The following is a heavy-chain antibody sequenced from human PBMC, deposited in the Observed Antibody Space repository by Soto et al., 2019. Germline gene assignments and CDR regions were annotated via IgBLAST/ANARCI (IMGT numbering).Heavy chain of an antibody. V-gene: IGHV1-69*05. CDR1: GGTFSSYA. Sequence: SVKVSCKASGGTFSSYAISWVRQAPGQGLEWMGGIIPIFGTANYAQKFQERVTITRDMSTSTAYMELSSLRSEDTAVYYCAADPLLGWLRHDAFDIWGQGTMVTVSS. D-gene: IGHD5-12*01. CDR2: IIPIFGTA. CDR3: AADPLLGWLRHDAFDI. J-gene: IGHJ3*02.